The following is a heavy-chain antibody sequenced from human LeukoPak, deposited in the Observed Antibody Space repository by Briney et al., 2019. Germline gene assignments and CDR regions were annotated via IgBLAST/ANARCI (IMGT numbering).Heavy chain of an antibody. D-gene: IGHD2-8*01. J-gene: IGHJ4*02. CDR2: VSLSGLT. V-gene: IGHV4-4*02. CDR3: SRENGAFSPFGY. CDR1: GGSITSTNW. Sequence: SETLSLTCVVSGGSITSTNWWSWFRQPPGQGLEWIGEVSLSGLTNYNPSLSSRVIMALDTSKNHLSLHLTSVTAADTAVYYCSRENGAFSPFGYWGQGYLVTVLS.